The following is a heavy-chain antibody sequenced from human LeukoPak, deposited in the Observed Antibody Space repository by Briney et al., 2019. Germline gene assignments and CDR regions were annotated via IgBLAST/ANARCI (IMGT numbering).Heavy chain of an antibody. CDR2: IYHSGST. D-gene: IGHD5-24*01. CDR3: ARGGEMRADFDY. Sequence: PSGTLSLTCAVSGGSISSSNWWSWVRQPPGKGLEWIGEIYHSGSTNYNPSLMSRVTISVDKSKNQFSLKLSSVTAADTAVYYCARGGEMRADFDYWGQGTLVTVSS. V-gene: IGHV4-4*02. J-gene: IGHJ4*02. CDR1: GGSISSSNW.